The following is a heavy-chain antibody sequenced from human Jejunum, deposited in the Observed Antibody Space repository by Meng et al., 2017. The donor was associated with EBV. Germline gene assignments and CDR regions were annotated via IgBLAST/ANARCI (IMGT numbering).Heavy chain of an antibody. J-gene: IGHJ4*02. V-gene: IGHV1-8*01. CDR2: MNPNSGNT. D-gene: IGHD3-16*02. Sequence: VQSGAEVKKPRASVNVSCKASGYNITSSYINWVRQATGQGLDWMGWMNPNSGNTGYAQKFQGRVTMTRNTSISTAYMVLSSMRSENTAVYYCARGRVWGSYQDYWGQGTLVTVSS. CDR3: ARGRVWGSYQDY. CDR1: GYNITSSY.